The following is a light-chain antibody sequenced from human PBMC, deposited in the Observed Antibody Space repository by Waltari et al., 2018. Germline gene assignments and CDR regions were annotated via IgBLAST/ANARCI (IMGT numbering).Light chain of an antibody. J-gene: IGKJ4*01. V-gene: IGKV1-39*01. CDR2: TAS. CDR3: QQSYTSPLT. Sequence: DIQMTQSPFSLPASVGDRVTLACRASQSIINYLNWYQQKPGKAPELLIYTASTLQSGVPSRFSGSGFGADFTLTISSLQPEDFAAYYCQQSYTSPLTFGGGTNVEIK. CDR1: QSIINY.